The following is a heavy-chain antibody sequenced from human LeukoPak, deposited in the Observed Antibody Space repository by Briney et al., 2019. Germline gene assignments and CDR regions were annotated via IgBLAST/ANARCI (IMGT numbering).Heavy chain of an antibody. CDR2: ISYDGSNK. Sequence: QSGGSLRLSCAASGFTFSSCAMHWVRQAPGKGLEWVAVISYDGSNKYYADSVKGRFTISRDNSKNTLYLQMNSLRAEDTAVYYCARGGIAAAAPYYFDYWGQGTLVTVSS. CDR3: ARGGIAAAAPYYFDY. J-gene: IGHJ4*02. V-gene: IGHV3-30-3*01. D-gene: IGHD6-13*01. CDR1: GFTFSSCA.